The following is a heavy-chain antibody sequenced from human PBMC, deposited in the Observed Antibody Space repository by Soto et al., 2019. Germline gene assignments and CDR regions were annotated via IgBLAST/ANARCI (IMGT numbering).Heavy chain of an antibody. CDR3: AKVNVVVTALRPYYDMDV. CDR2: ISGSGGST. V-gene: IGHV3-23*01. J-gene: IGHJ6*02. D-gene: IGHD2-21*02. Sequence: PGKGLEWVSAISGSGGSTYYADSVKGRFTISRDNSKNTLYLQMNSLRAEDTAVYYCAKVNVVVTALRPYYDMDVWGQGTTVTVSS.